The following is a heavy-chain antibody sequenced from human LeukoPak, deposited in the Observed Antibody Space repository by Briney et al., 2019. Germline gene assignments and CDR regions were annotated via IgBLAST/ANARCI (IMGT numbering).Heavy chain of an antibody. CDR3: ARHLPPNLTGDFWSGYYTGKDAFDI. CDR1: GGSISSYY. D-gene: IGHD3-3*01. V-gene: IGHV4-59*08. Sequence: SETLSLTCTVSGGSISSYYWGWIRQPPGKGLEWIGYIYYSGSTNYNPSLKSRVTISVDTSKNQFSLKLSSVTAADTAVYYCARHLPPNLTGDFWSGYYTGKDAFDIWGQGTMVTVSS. CDR2: IYYSGST. J-gene: IGHJ3*02.